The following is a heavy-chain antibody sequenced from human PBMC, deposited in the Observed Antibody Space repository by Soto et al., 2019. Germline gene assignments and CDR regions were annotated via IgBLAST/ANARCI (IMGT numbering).Heavy chain of an antibody. J-gene: IGHJ3*02. CDR3: ARGNVEDIVVVVAATGAFDS. Sequence: PSETLSLTCAVYGGSFSGYYWSWIRQPPGKGLEWIGEINHSGSTNYNPSLKSRVTISVDTSKNQLSLKLSSVTAADTAVYYCARGNVEDIVVVVAATGAFDSWGQGTMVTV. D-gene: IGHD2-15*01. CDR2: INHSGST. CDR1: GGSFSGYY. V-gene: IGHV4-34*01.